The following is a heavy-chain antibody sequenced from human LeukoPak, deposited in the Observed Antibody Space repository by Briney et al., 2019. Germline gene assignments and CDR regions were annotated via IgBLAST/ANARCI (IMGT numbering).Heavy chain of an antibody. J-gene: IGHJ4*02. V-gene: IGHV1-18*01. CDR1: GYTFTSYG. CDR2: ISAYNGNT. D-gene: IGHD6-19*01. Sequence: ASVKVSCKASGYTFTSYGISWVRQAPGQGLEWMGWISAYNGNTNYAQKLQGRVIMTTDTSTSTAYMELRSLRSDDTAVYYCARDSSYGGWYDYWGQGTLVTVSS. CDR3: ARDSSYGGWYDY.